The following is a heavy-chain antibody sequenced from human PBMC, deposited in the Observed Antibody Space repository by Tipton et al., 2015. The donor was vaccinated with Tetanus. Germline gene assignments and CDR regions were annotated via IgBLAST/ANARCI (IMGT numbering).Heavy chain of an antibody. V-gene: IGHV4-4*02. CDR2: IYHSGST. CDR3: ARAGGYCSSTSCYWGPVRAFDI. D-gene: IGHD2-2*01. J-gene: IGHJ3*02. CDR1: GGSISSSNW. Sequence: GLVKPSETLSLTCTVSGGSISSSNWWSWVRQPPGKGLEWIGEIYHSGSTNYNPSLKSRVTISVDKSKNQFSLKLSSVTAADTAVYYCARAGGYCSSTSCYWGPVRAFDIWGQGTMVTVSS.